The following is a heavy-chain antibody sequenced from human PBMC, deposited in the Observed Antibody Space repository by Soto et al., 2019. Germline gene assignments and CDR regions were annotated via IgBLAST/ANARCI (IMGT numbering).Heavy chain of an antibody. V-gene: IGHV3-74*01. D-gene: IGHD1-1*01. J-gene: IGHJ1*01. CDR3: TRGPRVSSTGTGAH. Sequence: GGSLRVSCEVSGFTVSAYWMHWVRQVPGKGLIWVSRISDDGSTTTYADSVKGRFTISRDNAKNTLYLQINSLRADDTGLYYCTRGPRVSSTGTGAHWGQGTLVTVSS. CDR1: GFTVSAYW. CDR2: ISDDGSTT.